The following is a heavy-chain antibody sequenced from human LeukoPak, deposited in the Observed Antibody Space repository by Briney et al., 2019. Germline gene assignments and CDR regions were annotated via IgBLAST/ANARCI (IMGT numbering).Heavy chain of an antibody. V-gene: IGHV3-11*06. CDR1: GFTFSDYY. CDR3: ASYYDSSGYWDYYYGMDV. CDR2: ISSSSSYI. D-gene: IGHD3-22*01. J-gene: IGHJ6*02. Sequence: GGSLRLSCAASGFTFSDYYMSWIRQAPGKGLEWVPSISSSSSYIYYADSVKGRFTISRDNAKNSLYLQMNSLRAEDTAVYYCASYYDSSGYWDYYYGMDVWGQGTTVTVSS.